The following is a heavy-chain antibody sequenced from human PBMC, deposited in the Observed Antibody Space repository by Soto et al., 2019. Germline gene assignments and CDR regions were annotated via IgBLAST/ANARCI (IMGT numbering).Heavy chain of an antibody. CDR3: AQGPCSDGNCYGREDV. D-gene: IGHD2-15*01. J-gene: IGHJ6*02. V-gene: IGHV3-23*01. Sequence: EVQLLDSGGGLVQPGGSLRLSCAASGFSFSNYAMTWVRQTPGKGLEWVSSITGSGDRTFYADSVKGRFTISRDNSRNTLYLQMTSLRVEDTAAYYCAQGPCSDGNCYGREDVLGQGTTVSVSS. CDR1: GFSFSNYA. CDR2: ITGSGDRT.